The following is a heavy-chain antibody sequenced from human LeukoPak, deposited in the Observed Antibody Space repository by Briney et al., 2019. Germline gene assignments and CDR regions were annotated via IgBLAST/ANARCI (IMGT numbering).Heavy chain of an antibody. CDR1: GSTFSSYW. V-gene: IGHV3-7*01. Sequence: GGSLRLSCAASGSTFSSYWMSWVRQAPGKGLEWVANIKQDGSEKYYVDSVKGRFTIPRDNAKNSLYLQMNSLRAEDTAVYYCAREREVGATYYYYMDVWGKGTTVTVSS. D-gene: IGHD1-26*01. J-gene: IGHJ6*03. CDR2: IKQDGSEK. CDR3: AREREVGATYYYYMDV.